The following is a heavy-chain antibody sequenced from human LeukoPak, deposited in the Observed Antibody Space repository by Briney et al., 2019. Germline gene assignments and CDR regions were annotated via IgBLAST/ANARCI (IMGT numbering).Heavy chain of an antibody. V-gene: IGHV1-2*02. J-gene: IGHJ5*02. D-gene: IGHD3-3*01. CDR2: INPNSGGT. CDR1: GYTFTGYY. Sequence: ASVKVSCKASGYTFTGYYMHWVRQAPGQGLEWMGWINPNSGGTNYAQKFQGRVTMTGDTSISTAYMELSRLRPDDTAVYYCARDGYDFWSGYYGTFDPWGQGTLVTVSS. CDR3: ARDGYDFWSGYYGTFDP.